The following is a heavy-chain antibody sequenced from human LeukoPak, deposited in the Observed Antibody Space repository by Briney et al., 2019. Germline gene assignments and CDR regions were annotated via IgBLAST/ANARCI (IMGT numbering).Heavy chain of an antibody. V-gene: IGHV3-21*01. CDR1: GFTFSSYS. Sequence: GGSLRLSRAASGFTFSSYSMNWVRQAPGKGLEWVSSISSSSSYIYYADSVKGRFTISRDNAKNSLYLQMNSLRAEDMAVYYCARDRQYFTIDAFDIWGQGTMVTVSS. D-gene: IGHD2-8*01. CDR2: ISSSSSYI. J-gene: IGHJ3*02. CDR3: ARDRQYFTIDAFDI.